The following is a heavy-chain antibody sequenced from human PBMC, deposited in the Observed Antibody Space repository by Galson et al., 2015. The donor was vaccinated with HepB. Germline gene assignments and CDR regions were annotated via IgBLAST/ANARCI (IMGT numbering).Heavy chain of an antibody. CDR1: GYIFTTYG. J-gene: IGHJ4*02. Sequence: SVKVSCKASGYIFTTYGMHWGRQVPGQGLEWMGWVNTGNGNTRYSQRFQGRVTITRGTSANTAYMELSSLTSEDTAVYYCARDRCGGDCYDDYFDYWGQGTLVTVSS. D-gene: IGHD2-21*01. CDR3: ARDRCGGDCYDDYFDY. CDR2: VNTGNGNT. V-gene: IGHV1-3*04.